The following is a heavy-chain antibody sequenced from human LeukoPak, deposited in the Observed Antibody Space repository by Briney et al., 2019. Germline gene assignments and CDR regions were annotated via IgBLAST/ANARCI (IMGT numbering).Heavy chain of an antibody. D-gene: IGHD6-25*01. CDR3: AKDLRRIAAYYFDY. CDR2: ISSDGRDK. J-gene: IGHJ4*02. Sequence: GGSLRLSCAASGFTFSSYAIHWVRQAPGKGLEWVAVISSDGRDKHHADSVKGRFTISRDNSKNTLFLQTNSQRPEDTAVYYCAKDLRRIAAYYFDYWGQGTLVTVSS. V-gene: IGHV3-30*18. CDR1: GFTFSSYA.